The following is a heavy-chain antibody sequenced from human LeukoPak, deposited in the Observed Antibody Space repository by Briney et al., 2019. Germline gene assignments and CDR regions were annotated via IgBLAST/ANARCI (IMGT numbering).Heavy chain of an antibody. D-gene: IGHD6-19*01. Sequence: GGSLRLSCAASGFTFSNFAMNGVRQAPGKGLEWVAFISYDGSIKSYADSVKGRFAVSRDNSKNTLYLQMNSLRPEDTAFYYCAKSYDNGWYVCDYWGQGTLVTVSS. J-gene: IGHJ4*02. CDR1: GFTFSNFA. CDR2: ISYDGSIK. V-gene: IGHV3-30*09. CDR3: AKSYDNGWYVCDY.